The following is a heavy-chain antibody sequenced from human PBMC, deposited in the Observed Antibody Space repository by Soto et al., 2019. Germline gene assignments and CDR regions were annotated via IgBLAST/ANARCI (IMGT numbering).Heavy chain of an antibody. CDR1: GGSISSSSYY. Sequence: QLQLQESGPGLVKPSETLSLTCTVSGGSISSSSYYWGWIRQPPGKGLEWIGSIYYSGSTYYNPSLKSRVTISVDTSKNQFSLKLSSVTAADTAVYYCARLGIVLMVYAIPSDYWGQGTLVTVSS. V-gene: IGHV4-39*01. D-gene: IGHD2-8*01. CDR3: ARLGIVLMVYAIPSDY. CDR2: IYYSGST. J-gene: IGHJ4*02.